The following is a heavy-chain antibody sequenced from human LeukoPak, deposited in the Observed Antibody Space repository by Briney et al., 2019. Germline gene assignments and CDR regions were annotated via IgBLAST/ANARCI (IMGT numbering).Heavy chain of an antibody. V-gene: IGHV3-20*04. CDR3: ARGIYSSSWSFYYYYYMDV. CDR2: INWSGGST. CDR1: GFTFDDYG. J-gene: IGHJ6*03. D-gene: IGHD6-13*01. Sequence: GGSLRLSCAASGFTFDDYGMSWVRRAPGKGLEWVSGINWSGGSTGYGDSVKGRFTISRDNAKNSLYLQMNSLRAEDTAVYYCARGIYSSSWSFYYYYYMDVWGKGTTVTVSS.